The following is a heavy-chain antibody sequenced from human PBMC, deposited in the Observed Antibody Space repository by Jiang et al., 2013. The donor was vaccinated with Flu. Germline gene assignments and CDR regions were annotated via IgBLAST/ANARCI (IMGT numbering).Heavy chain of an antibody. J-gene: IGHJ5*02. D-gene: IGHD1-26*01. CDR1: GASISSGDYY. CDR2: IYYSGTT. CDR3: ARWSGRYGGSEGWFDP. V-gene: IGHV4-30-4*01. Sequence: GSGLVKPSQTLSLTCTVSGASISSGDYYWSWVRQPPGKGLEWIGYIYYSGTTSYNPSLKSRVAISVDTSKNQLSVRLTSVTAADTAVYYCARWSGRYGGSEGWFDPWGQGTPGHRLL.